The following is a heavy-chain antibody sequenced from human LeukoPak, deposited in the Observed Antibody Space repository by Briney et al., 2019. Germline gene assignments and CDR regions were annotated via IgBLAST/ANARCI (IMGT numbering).Heavy chain of an antibody. CDR2: IYAVGKT. D-gene: IGHD5/OR15-5a*01. CDR1: GGSIGSYY. V-gene: IGHV4-4*09. CDR3: ATGVSGFWLPFDL. Sequence: ETLSLTCTVSGGSIGSYYWTWIRQAPGKGQAWSGYIYAVGKTRSSPSLDSCVAISVATSKSQFSLKITSVTAANTPAYYCATGVSGFWLPFDLWGQGALVSVSS. J-gene: IGHJ4*02.